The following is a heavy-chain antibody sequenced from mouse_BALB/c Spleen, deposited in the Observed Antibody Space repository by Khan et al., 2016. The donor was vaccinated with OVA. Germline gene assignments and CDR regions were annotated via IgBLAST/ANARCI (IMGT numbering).Heavy chain of an antibody. CDR2: IDPFSGGS. CDR1: GYSFTSYY. Sequence: EVQLQQSGPELMKPGASVKISCKASGYSFTSYYIHWVMQRPGESLEWIGYIDPFSGGSTYNQKFKVKATLTVDNSSSTAYIHLSNLTSEDSAVYYCTRHGYVAWFTYWGQGTLVTVSA. D-gene: IGHD2-2*01. CDR3: TRHGYVAWFTY. J-gene: IGHJ3*01. V-gene: IGHV1-31*01.